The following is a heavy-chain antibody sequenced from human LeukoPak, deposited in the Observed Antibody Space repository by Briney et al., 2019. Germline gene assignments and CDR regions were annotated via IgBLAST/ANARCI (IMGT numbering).Heavy chain of an antibody. CDR3: AATYYDYVWGRRNAFDI. CDR1: GFTFSSYS. J-gene: IGHJ3*02. D-gene: IGHD3-16*01. V-gene: IGHV3-48*01. CDR2: ISSSSSTI. Sequence: GRSLRLSCAASGFTFSSYSMNWVRQAPGKGLEWVSYISSSSSTIYYADSVEGRFTISRDNAKNSLYLQMNSLRAEDTAVYYCAATYYDYVWGRRNAFDIWGQGTMVTVSS.